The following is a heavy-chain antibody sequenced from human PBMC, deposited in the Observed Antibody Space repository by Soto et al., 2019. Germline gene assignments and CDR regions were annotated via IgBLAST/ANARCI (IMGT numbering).Heavy chain of an antibody. V-gene: IGHV4-30-4*01. CDR2: IHNSGSS. J-gene: IGHJ4*02. D-gene: IGHD5-12*01. Sequence: SETLSLTCSVSGGSINSNAYYWSWIRQPPGKGLEWLGYIHNSGSSHYRPSLKSRLNISLDTSKNQFSLKATSVTPADTAVYSCARLRDGYNSFDYWGLGILVTVSS. CDR3: ARLRDGYNSFDY. CDR1: GGSINSNAYY.